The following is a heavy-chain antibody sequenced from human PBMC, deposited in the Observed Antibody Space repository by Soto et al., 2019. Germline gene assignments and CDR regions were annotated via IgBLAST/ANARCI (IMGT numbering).Heavy chain of an antibody. V-gene: IGHV4-39*01. D-gene: IGHD3-16*02. Sequence: SETLALTFTVSGGRISSGGFYWSWIRQHPGKGLEWIANIYYSGASYYNPSLTIRVTISLYTSKNQFSLKLTSVNVTDTAVYYCARRDGEGNYPLFYALDVWGQGTTVTVSS. CDR2: IYYSGAS. CDR1: GGRISSGGFY. J-gene: IGHJ6*02. CDR3: ARRDGEGNYPLFYALDV.